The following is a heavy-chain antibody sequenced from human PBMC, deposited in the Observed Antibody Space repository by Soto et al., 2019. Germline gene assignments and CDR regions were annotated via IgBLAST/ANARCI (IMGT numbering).Heavy chain of an antibody. J-gene: IGHJ6*02. CDR3: ARDLGYSYGSAGYGMDV. Sequence: QVQLVQSGAEVKKPGSSVKVSCKASGGTFSSYAISWVRQAPGQGLEWMGGIIPIFGTANYAQKFQGRVTITADESTSTADMELSSLRSEDTAVYYCARDLGYSYGSAGYGMDVWGQGTTVTVSS. CDR2: IIPIFGTA. CDR1: GGTFSSYA. V-gene: IGHV1-69*01. D-gene: IGHD5-18*01.